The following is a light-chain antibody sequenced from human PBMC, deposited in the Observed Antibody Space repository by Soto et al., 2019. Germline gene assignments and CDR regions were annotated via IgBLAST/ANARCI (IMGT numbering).Light chain of an antibody. CDR3: QQYNNWPLT. J-gene: IGKJ1*01. CDR2: DAS. Sequence: EFVLTQSPGTLSLSPGERATLSCRASQTVRNNYLAWYQKKPGQAPRLLIYDASSRATGIPDRFSGSGSGTDVTLTISSLEPEDFAVYYCQQYNNWPLTFGQGTKVDFK. CDR1: QTVRNNY. V-gene: IGKV3-20*01.